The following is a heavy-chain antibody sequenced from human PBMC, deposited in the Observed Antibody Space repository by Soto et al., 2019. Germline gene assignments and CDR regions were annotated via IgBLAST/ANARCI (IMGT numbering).Heavy chain of an antibody. CDR3: ASGDYDRIGYYFDY. V-gene: IGHV3-21*01. D-gene: IGHD3-22*01. CDR1: GFIFSSYS. CDR2: ISSSSSYI. Sequence: EVQLVESGGGLVKPGGSLRLSCADSGFIFSSYSMHWVRQAPGKGLEWVSSISSSSSYIYYADSVKGRFTISRDNAKNSVYLQLNSLRAEDTAVYYCASGDYDRIGYYFDYWGQGMVVTVSS. J-gene: IGHJ4*02.